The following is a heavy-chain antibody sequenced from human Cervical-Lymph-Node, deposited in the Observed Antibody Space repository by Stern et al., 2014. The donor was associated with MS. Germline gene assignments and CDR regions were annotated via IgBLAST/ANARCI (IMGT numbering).Heavy chain of an antibody. V-gene: IGHV3-23*04. CDR3: AKGLFYGDYVIYY. CDR2: ISGSGGGT. CDR1: GITLSSHA. Sequence: EVKLVESGGGLVQPGGSLRLSCAASGITLSSHAMSWVRQAPGKGLEWVSAISGSGGGTHYADSVKGRVTVSRDNSKNTMYLQMNSLTAEDTAVYYCAKGLFYGDYVIYYWGQGTLVTVSS. D-gene: IGHD4-17*01. J-gene: IGHJ4*02.